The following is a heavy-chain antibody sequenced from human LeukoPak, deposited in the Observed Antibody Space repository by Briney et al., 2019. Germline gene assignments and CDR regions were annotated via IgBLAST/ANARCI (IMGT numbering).Heavy chain of an antibody. CDR2: IYYSGST. J-gene: IGHJ4*02. CDR3: ASLGRNVDTAMDTDY. Sequence: PSETLSLTCTVSGGSISSGGYYWSWIRQPPGKGLEWIGYIYYSGSTNYNPSLKSRVTISVDTSKNQFSLKLSSVTAADTAVYYCASLGRNVDTAMDTDYWGQGTLVTVSS. V-gene: IGHV4-61*08. D-gene: IGHD5-18*01. CDR1: GGSISSGGYY.